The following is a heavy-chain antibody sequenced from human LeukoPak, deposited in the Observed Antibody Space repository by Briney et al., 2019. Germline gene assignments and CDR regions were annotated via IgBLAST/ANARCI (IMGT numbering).Heavy chain of an antibody. J-gene: IGHJ4*02. D-gene: IGHD3-9*01. CDR3: ARLAPGNYDILTGDPKVVFDY. CDR2: VHSSGST. CDR1: GGSISSFF. Sequence: PSETLSLTCTVSGGSISSFFWSWIRQPPGRGLEWIGYVHSSGSTKYNPSLKSRLIISVDMSKNQFSLKLRSVSVADTAVCSCARLAPGNYDILTGDPKVVFDYWGQGALVTVSS. V-gene: IGHV4-59*01.